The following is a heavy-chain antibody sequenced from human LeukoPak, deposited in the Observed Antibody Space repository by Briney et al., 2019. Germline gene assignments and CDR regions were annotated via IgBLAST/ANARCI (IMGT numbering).Heavy chain of an antibody. D-gene: IGHD2-2*01. CDR2: IYTSGST. V-gene: IGHV4-4*07. J-gene: IGHJ3*02. CDR3: ARGVVPAANDAFDI. Sequence: SETLSLTCTVSGGSISSYYWSWIRQPAGKGLEWIGRIYTSGSTNYNPSLKSRVTMSVDTSKNQFSLKLSSVTAADTAVYYCARGVVPAANDAFDIWGQGTMVTVSS. CDR1: GGSISSYY.